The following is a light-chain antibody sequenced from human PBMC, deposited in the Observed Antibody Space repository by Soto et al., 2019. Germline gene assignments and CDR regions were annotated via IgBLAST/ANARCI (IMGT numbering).Light chain of an antibody. J-gene: IGKJ1*01. V-gene: IGKV3-20*01. CDR2: GAS. Sequence: EIVLTQSPATLSLSPGERATLSCRAGQSISNKLAWYQQKPGQAPRLLIYGASNRATGIPDRFSGSGSGTDFTLTISRLEPEDFAVYYCQQYGSSGTFGQGTKVDI. CDR3: QQYGSSGT. CDR1: QSISNK.